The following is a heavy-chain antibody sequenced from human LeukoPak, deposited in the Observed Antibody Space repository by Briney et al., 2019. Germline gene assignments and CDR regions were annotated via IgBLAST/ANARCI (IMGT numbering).Heavy chain of an antibody. CDR3: ARHPNSNWDY. CDR2: INEGGNEK. Sequence: GGSLRLSCGVSGFTFRNYWMTWVRKVPGKGLEWVVNINEGGNEKNYVDSVKGRFTVSRDNAQNSLYLQMSSLRVEDTAVYYCARHPNSNWDYWGQGTLVTVSS. D-gene: IGHD1-1*01. CDR1: GFTFRNYW. V-gene: IGHV3-7*03. J-gene: IGHJ4*02.